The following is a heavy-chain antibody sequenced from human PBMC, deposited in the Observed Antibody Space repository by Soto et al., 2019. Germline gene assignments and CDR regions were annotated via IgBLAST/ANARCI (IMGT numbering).Heavy chain of an antibody. CDR2: IWYDGSNK. CDR3: ERDRRLNDAFDI. D-gene: IGHD6-19*01. J-gene: IGHJ3*02. Sequence: QVQLVESGGGVVQPGRSLRLSCAASGFTFSSYGMHWVRQAPGKGLEWVAVIWYDGSNKYYADSVKGRFTISRDNSKNTLYLQMNSLRAEDTAVYYCERDRRLNDAFDIWGQGTMVTVSS. V-gene: IGHV3-33*01. CDR1: GFTFSSYG.